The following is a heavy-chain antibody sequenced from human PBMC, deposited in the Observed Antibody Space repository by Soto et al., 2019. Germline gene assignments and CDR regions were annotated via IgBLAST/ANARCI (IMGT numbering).Heavy chain of an antibody. V-gene: IGHV4-59*08. J-gene: IGHJ4*02. CDR2: IYSTGTT. D-gene: IGHD1-1*01. Sequence: PSETLSLTCIVSGGSISDYYWTWIRQPPAGKGLEWIGYIYSTGTTIYNPSLKSRVTISIDTSNNQFSLKLNSVTAADTAVYYCASHGGTFHYWGQGTLVTGSA. CDR1: GGSISDYY. CDR3: ASHGGTFHY.